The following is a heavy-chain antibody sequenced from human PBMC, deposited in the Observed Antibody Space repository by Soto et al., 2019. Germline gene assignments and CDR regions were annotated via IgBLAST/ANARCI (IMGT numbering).Heavy chain of an antibody. V-gene: IGHV4-59*08. CDR3: ARLFSGWEHNWFDP. CDR2: IYYSGST. Sequence: SETLSLTCTVSGGSISSYYWSWIRQPPGKGLEWIGYIYYSGSTNYNPSLKSRVTISVDTSKNQFSLKLSSVTAADTAVYYCARLFSGWEHNWFDPWGQGTLVTVSS. J-gene: IGHJ5*02. CDR1: GGSISSYY. D-gene: IGHD6-19*01.